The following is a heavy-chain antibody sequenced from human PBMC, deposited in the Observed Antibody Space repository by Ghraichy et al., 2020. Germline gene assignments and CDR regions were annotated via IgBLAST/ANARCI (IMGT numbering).Heavy chain of an antibody. J-gene: IGHJ4*02. CDR3: ARVHSSSWYLDY. Sequence: SETLSLTCTVSGGSISSYYWSWIRQPPGKGLEWIGYIYYSGSTNYNPSLKSRVTISVDTSKNQFSLKLSSVTAADTAVYYCARVHSSSWYLDYWGQGTLVTVSS. D-gene: IGHD6-13*01. CDR1: GGSISSYY. CDR2: IYYSGST. V-gene: IGHV4-59*01.